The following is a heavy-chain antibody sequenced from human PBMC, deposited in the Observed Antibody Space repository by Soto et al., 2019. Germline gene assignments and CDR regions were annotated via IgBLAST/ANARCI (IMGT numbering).Heavy chain of an antibody. CDR3: ARDTVVRGSYDSSGLAFDY. V-gene: IGHV4-30-4*01. Sequence: QVQLQESGPGLVKPSQTLSLTCTVSGGSISSGDYYWSWIRQPPGKGLEWIGYIYYSGSTYYNPSLKSRVTISVCSSKNQFSLKLSSVTGADTAVYYCARDTVVRGSYDSSGLAFDYWGQGTLATVSS. CDR1: GGSISSGDYY. CDR2: IYYSGST. J-gene: IGHJ4*02. D-gene: IGHD3-22*01.